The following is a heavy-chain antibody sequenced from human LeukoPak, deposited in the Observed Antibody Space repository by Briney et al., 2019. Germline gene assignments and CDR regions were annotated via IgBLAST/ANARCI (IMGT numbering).Heavy chain of an antibody. CDR3: AKETHGHPHIYGGNSHFDY. J-gene: IGHJ4*02. CDR1: GFTFSSYA. CDR2: ISGSGGST. V-gene: IGHV3-23*01. D-gene: IGHD4-23*01. Sequence: GGSLRLSCAASGFTFSSYAMSWFRQAPGKGLEWVSAISGSGGSTYYADSVKGRFTISRDNSKNTLYLQMNSLRAEDTAVYYCAKETHGHPHIYGGNSHFDYWGQGTLVTVSS.